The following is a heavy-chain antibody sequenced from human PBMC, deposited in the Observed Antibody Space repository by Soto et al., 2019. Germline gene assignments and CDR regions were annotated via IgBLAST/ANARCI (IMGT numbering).Heavy chain of an antibody. Sequence: GSLRLSCAASGFTFSSYAMHWVRQAPGMGLEWVAVISYDGSSKYYADSVKGRFTISRDNSKNTLYLQMNSLRAEDTAVYYCARDYYRFNSGYGFSMDVWGQGTTVTVSS. CDR2: ISYDGSSK. CDR1: GFTFSSYA. D-gene: IGHD5-12*01. J-gene: IGHJ6*02. V-gene: IGHV3-30-3*01. CDR3: ARDYYRFNSGYGFSMDV.